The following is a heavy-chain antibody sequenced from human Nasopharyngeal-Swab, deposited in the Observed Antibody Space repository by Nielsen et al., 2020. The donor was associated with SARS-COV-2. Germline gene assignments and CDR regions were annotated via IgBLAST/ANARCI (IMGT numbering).Heavy chain of an antibody. J-gene: IGHJ6*02. Sequence: GGSLRLSCAASGFTFSSYSMNWVRQAPGKGLEWVSSISSSSSYIYYADSVKGRFTISRDNAKNSLYLQMNSLRAEDTAVYYRARCGPQLLWFGENYYYGMDVWGQGTTVTVSS. CDR1: GFTFSSYS. CDR3: ARCGPQLLWFGENYYYGMDV. V-gene: IGHV3-21*01. CDR2: ISSSSSYI. D-gene: IGHD3-10*01.